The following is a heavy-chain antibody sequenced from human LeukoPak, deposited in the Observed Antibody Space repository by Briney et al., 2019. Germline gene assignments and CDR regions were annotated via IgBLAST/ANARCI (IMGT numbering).Heavy chain of an antibody. CDR3: ARVRCSSNSCFPDY. D-gene: IGHD2-2*01. CDR1: GFTFSTYW. CDR2: IKQDGSDK. Sequence: AAGSLRLSCAASGFTFSTYWMSWVRQAPGKGLEWVANIKQDGSDKYYVDSVKGRFTISRDNAKNSLFLQMNSLRAEDTAVYYCARVRCSSNSCFPDYWGQGTLVTVSS. J-gene: IGHJ4*02. V-gene: IGHV3-7*01.